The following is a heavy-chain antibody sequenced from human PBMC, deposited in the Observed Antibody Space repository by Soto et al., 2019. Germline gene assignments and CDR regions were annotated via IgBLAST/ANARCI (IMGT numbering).Heavy chain of an antibody. CDR1: GGSISSSSYY. CDR3: ARSDHYYYDSSGYCDY. J-gene: IGHJ4*02. V-gene: IGHV4-39*07. D-gene: IGHD3-22*01. CDR2: IYYSGTT. Sequence: PSETLSLTCAVSGGSISSSSYYWGWIRQPPGKGLEWIGSIYYSGTTYYNPSLKSRVTMSVDTSKNQFSLKLTSVTAADTAVYYCARSDHYYYDSSGYCDYWGQRTPVTGSS.